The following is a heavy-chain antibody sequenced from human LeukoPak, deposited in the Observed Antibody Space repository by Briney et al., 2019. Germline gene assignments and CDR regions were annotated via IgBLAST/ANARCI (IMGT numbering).Heavy chain of an antibody. CDR2: INPNSGGT. V-gene: IGHV1-2*04. CDR3: ARGYCSGGSCYSVDAFDI. J-gene: IGHJ3*02. D-gene: IGHD2-15*01. CDR1: GYTFTGYY. Sequence: ASVKVSCKASGYTFTGYYMHWVRQAPGQGLEWMGWINPNSGGTNYAQKFQGWVTMTRDTSISKAYMELSRLRSDDTAVYYCARGYCSGGSCYSVDAFDIWGQGTMVTVSS.